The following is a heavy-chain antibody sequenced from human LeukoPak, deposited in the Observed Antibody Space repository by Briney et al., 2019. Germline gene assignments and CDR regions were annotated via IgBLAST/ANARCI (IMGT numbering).Heavy chain of an antibody. CDR2: IYYSGRT. Sequence: PSETLSLTCTVSGGSISSNSDYWGWIRQPPGKGLEWIGSIYYSGRTYYNPSLKSRVTISVDTSKNQFSLTLSSVTAADTAVYYCARRSGCSGGSCYSLWFDPWGQGTLVTVSS. CDR3: ARRSGCSGGSCYSLWFDP. J-gene: IGHJ5*02. V-gene: IGHV4-39*01. CDR1: GGSISSNSDY. D-gene: IGHD2-15*01.